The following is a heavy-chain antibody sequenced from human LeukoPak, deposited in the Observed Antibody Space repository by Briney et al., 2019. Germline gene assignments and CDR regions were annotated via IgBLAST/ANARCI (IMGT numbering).Heavy chain of an antibody. J-gene: IGHJ4*02. CDR2: INQDGSEE. CDR1: GFTFSDYY. D-gene: IGHD3-10*01. V-gene: IGHV3-7*05. Sequence: PGGSLRLSCAASGFTFSDYYMSWIRQAPGKGLEWVANINQDGSEEYYVDSVKGRFAISRDNAKNSLYLQMNGLRAEDTAVYHCARVGEYGSGSYYSYWGQGILVIVSS. CDR3: ARVGEYGSGSYYSY.